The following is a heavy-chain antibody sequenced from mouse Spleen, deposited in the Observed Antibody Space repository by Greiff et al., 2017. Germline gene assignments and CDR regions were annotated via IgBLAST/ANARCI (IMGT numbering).Heavy chain of an antibody. J-gene: IGHJ4*01. CDR1: GFSLTSYG. V-gene: IGHV2-6-1*01. CDR3: ARHVSRSYYAMDY. CDR2: IWSDGST. D-gene: IGHD6-2*01. Sequence: QVQLKETGPGLVAPSQSLSITCTVSGFSLTSYGVHWVRQPPGKGLEWLVVIWSDGSTNYNSALKSRLSISKDNSKSQVFLKMNSLQTDDTAMYYCARHVSRSYYAMDYWGQGTSVTVSS.